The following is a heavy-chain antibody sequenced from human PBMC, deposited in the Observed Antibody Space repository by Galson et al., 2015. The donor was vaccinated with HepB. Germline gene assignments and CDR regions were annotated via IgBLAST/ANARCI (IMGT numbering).Heavy chain of an antibody. V-gene: IGHV1-18*01. CDR1: GYTFTSYG. Sequence: VKVSCKASGYTFTSYGISWVRQAPGQGLEWMGWISAYNGNTNYAQKLQGRVTMTTDTSTSTAYMELRSLRSDDTAVYYCARAVYCSSTSCYGVNWFDPWGQGTLVTVSS. CDR3: ARAVYCSSTSCYGVNWFDP. CDR2: ISAYNGNT. J-gene: IGHJ5*02. D-gene: IGHD2-2*01.